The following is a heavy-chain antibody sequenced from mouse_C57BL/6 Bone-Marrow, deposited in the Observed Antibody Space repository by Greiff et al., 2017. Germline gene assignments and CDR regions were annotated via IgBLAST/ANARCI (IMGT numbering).Heavy chain of an antibody. D-gene: IGHD1-1*01. V-gene: IGHV1-81*01. CDR3: ARDTTLVASYYFDY. CDR2: IYPRSGST. CDR1: GYTFTSYG. Sequence: QVQLQQSGAELARPGASVKLSCKASGYTFTSYGISWVKQRTGQGLEWIGEIYPRSGSTYYNEKFKGKATLTADKSSSTAYMELSSLTSEDSAVYFCARDTTLVASYYFDYWGQGTTLTVSS. J-gene: IGHJ2*01.